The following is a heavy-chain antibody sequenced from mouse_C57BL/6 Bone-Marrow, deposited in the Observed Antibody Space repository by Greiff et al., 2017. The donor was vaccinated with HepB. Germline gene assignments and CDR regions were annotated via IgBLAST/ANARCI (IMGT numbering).Heavy chain of an antibody. CDR1: GYSFTGYF. CDR3: ARGDRPLDY. V-gene: IGHV1-37*01. J-gene: IGHJ2*01. Sequence: EVQRVESGPGLVKPWATVKISCKASGYSFTGYFMNWVRQGHGKRLEWIGRISTYNGDTFYNQKFKGKATLTVDKSSSTAHMQLLGRTSEDFAVYYCARGDRPLDYGGQGTTLTVTS. CDR2: ISTYNGDT. D-gene: IGHD2-13*01.